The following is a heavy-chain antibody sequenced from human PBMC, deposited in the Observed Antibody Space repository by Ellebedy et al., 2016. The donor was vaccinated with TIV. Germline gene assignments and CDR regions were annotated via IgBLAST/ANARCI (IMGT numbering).Heavy chain of an antibody. CDR1: GFIFSSYG. D-gene: IGHD1-26*01. Sequence: GGSLRLXXAASGFIFSSYGFVWVRQAQGKGLEWVALIWYDESNEFYADSVKGRFTISRDNSKNTLYLQMNNLRVEDTALYFCVRGEPIADFWGQGTLVTVSS. CDR3: VRGEPIADF. V-gene: IGHV3-33*08. CDR2: IWYDESNE. J-gene: IGHJ4*02.